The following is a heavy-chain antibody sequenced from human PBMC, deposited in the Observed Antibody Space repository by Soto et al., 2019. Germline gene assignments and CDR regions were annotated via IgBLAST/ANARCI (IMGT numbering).Heavy chain of an antibody. Sequence: EEQLVESGGGLVQPGGPLSLSGAASDFTSGTNEMHWVRQAPGKGLEWFAGIGTAADTYYPDSVKGRFTISRDNAKSSLYLQMKSLRAGDTAVYYCARGWLRRGYLDYWGQGTLVTVSS. CDR2: IGTAADT. J-gene: IGHJ4*02. D-gene: IGHD5-12*01. V-gene: IGHV3-13*04. CDR1: DFTSGTNE. CDR3: ARGWLRRGYLDY.